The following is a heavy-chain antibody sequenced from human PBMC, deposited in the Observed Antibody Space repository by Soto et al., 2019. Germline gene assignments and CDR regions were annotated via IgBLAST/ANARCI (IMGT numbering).Heavy chain of an antibody. CDR1: GFTFSSYW. Sequence: GGSLRLSCAASGFTFSSYWMHWVRQAPGKGLVWVSRINSDGSSTSYADSVKGRFTISRDNAKNTLYLQMNSLRAEDTAVYYCVRAGYIRSSGPPFSWFDSWGQGTLVTV. V-gene: IGHV3-74*01. D-gene: IGHD6-19*01. CDR3: VRAGYIRSSGPPFSWFDS. J-gene: IGHJ5*01. CDR2: INSDGSST.